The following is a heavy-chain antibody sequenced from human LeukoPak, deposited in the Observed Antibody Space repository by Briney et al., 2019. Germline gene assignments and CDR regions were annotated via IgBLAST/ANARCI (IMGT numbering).Heavy chain of an antibody. V-gene: IGHV4-39*07. D-gene: IGHD2-15*01. CDR1: GDYIGRINYY. CDR2: MSYSGHT. CDR3: ARDRDVDDFDS. Sequence: SETGSLTCTISGDYIGRINYYWRWIRQPPGKGLEWIVSMSYSGHTDYNPSLKSRVTTSIDTSKNQLSLNLKSVTAADTAVYYCARDRDVDDFDSWGHGTLVTVSS. J-gene: IGHJ4*01.